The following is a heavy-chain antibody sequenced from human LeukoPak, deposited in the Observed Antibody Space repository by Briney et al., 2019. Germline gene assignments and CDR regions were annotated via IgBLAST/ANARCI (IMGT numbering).Heavy chain of an antibody. D-gene: IGHD2-2*01. V-gene: IGHV3-30-3*01. CDR2: ISYDGSNK. CDR3: ARVMVPDFVVVPAAGPPVIGAFDI. J-gene: IGHJ3*02. Sequence: PGGSLSLSCAASGFTFSSYAMQCVRLAPGKWREWVAFISYDGSNKYYADSVTDRFTISRDNTKNTMYLRMNRLRATHTAVNDRARVMVPDFVVVPAAGPPVIGAFDIWGQGTMVTVSS. CDR1: GFTFSSYA.